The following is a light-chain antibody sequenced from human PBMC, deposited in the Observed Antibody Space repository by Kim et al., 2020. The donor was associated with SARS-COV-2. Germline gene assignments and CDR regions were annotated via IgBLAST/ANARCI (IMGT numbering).Light chain of an antibody. CDR1: QSIGNS. J-gene: IGKJ2*01. CDR3: QQYNGLPFT. CDR2: AAS. Sequence: QMTQSPSTLSASVGDEVTITCRASQSIGNSLAWYQHIPGKPPKLLIYAASSLKSGVSPRFTGRGFGADFTLTIRSLQPEDSASYYCQQYNGLPFTFGPGTKLEI. V-gene: IGKV1-5*01.